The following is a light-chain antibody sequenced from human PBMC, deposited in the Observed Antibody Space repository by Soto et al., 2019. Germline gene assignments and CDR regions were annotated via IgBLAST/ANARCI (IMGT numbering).Light chain of an antibody. Sequence: QSALTQPASVSGSPGQSITISCTGTSSDVGGYNYVSWYQHRPGKAPKLMIYDVSNRPSGVSNRFSGSKSGNTASLTISGLQAEDEADYYCSSYTSSSTVVFGGGTKLTVL. V-gene: IGLV2-14*03. J-gene: IGLJ2*01. CDR2: DVS. CDR1: SSDVGGYNY. CDR3: SSYTSSSTVV.